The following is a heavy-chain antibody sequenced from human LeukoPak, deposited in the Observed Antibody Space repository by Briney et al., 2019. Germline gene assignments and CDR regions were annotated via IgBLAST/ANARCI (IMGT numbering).Heavy chain of an antibody. CDR1: GFTFSSHA. J-gene: IGHJ3*02. V-gene: IGHV3-64*01. Sequence: GGSLRLSCAASGFTFSSHAMHWVRQAPGKGLEYVSVISSNGGSTYYANSVKGRFTISRDNSKNTLYLQMGSLRAEDMAVYYCARARSYAFDIWGQGTMVTVSS. CDR3: ARARSYAFDI. CDR2: ISSNGGST.